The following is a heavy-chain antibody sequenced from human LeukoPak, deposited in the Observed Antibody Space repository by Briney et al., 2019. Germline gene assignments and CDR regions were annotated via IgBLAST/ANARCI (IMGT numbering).Heavy chain of an antibody. V-gene: IGHV1-69*05. D-gene: IGHD6-6*01. CDR1: GGTFSSYA. J-gene: IGHJ4*02. CDR2: IIPIFGTA. CDR3: ASSPVPTSLDY. Sequence: GASVKVSCKASGGTFSSYAISWVRQAPGQGLEWMGGIIPIFGTANYAQKFQGRVTITTDESTSTAYMELSSLRSEDTAVYYCASSPVPTSLDYWDQGTLVTVSS.